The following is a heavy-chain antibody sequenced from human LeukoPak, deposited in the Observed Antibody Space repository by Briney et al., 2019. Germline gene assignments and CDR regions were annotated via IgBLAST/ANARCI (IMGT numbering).Heavy chain of an antibody. Sequence: ASVKVSCKASGYTFTSYYMHWVRQVPAQGLEWMGIINPSGGSTSYAQKFQGRVTMTRDTSTSTVYMELSSLRSEDTAVYYCAQYSGSYFDYWGQGTLVTVSS. CDR3: AQYSGSYFDY. D-gene: IGHD1-26*01. CDR2: INPSGGST. J-gene: IGHJ4*02. V-gene: IGHV1-46*01. CDR1: GYTFTSYY.